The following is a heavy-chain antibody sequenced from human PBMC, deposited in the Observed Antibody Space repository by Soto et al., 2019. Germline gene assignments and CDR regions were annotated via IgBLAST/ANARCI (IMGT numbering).Heavy chain of an antibody. CDR2: ISSSSSYI. CDR1: GFTFSSYS. V-gene: IGHV3-21*01. CDR3: ARTTVVMAYYSYGMDV. J-gene: IGHJ6*02. D-gene: IGHD4-17*01. Sequence: LRLSCAASGFTFSSYSMNWVRQAPGKGLEWVSSISSSSSYIYYADSVKGRFTISRDNAKNSLYLQMNSLRAEDAAVYYCARTTVVMAYYSYGMDVWGQGTTVTVSS.